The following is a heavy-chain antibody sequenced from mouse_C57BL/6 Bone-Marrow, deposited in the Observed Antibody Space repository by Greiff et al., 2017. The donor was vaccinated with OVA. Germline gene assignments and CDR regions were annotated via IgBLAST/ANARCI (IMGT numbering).Heavy chain of an antibody. CDR1: GYTFTSYW. CDR2: IHPNSGGT. J-gene: IGHJ4*01. V-gene: IGHV1-72*01. D-gene: IGHD2-4*01. CDR3: VLIYYDSLGDY. Sequence: VQLQQPGAELVKPGASVKLSCKASGYTFTSYWMHWVKQRPGRGLEWIGRIHPNSGGTTYNEKFKSKATLTVDKPASTAYMQLSSLTSEDAAVYYCVLIYYDSLGDYWGQGTSVTVSS.